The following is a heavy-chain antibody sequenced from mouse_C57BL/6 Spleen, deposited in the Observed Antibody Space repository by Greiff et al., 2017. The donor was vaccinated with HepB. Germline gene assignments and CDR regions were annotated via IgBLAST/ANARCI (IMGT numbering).Heavy chain of an antibody. CDR2: ISSGGSYT. D-gene: IGHD3-3*01. CDR3: ARRGTGAMDY. J-gene: IGHJ4*01. CDR1: GFTFSSYG. Sequence: EVMLVESGGDLVKPGGSLKLSCAASGFTFSSYGMSWVRQTPDKRLEWVATISSGGSYTYYPDSVKGRFTISRDNAKNTLYLQMSSLKSEDTAMYYCARRGTGAMDYWGQGTSVTVSS. V-gene: IGHV5-6*02.